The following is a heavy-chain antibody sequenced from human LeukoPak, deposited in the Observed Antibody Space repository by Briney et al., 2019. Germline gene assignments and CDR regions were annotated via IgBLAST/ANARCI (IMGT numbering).Heavy chain of an antibody. J-gene: IGHJ4*02. CDR2: IKQDGSER. V-gene: IGHV3-7*03. D-gene: IGHD5-12*01. CDR1: GFTFSIYW. CDR3: ARDREATPAGYYFDY. Sequence: GGSLRLSCAASGFTFSIYWMSWVRQAPGKGLEWVANIKQDGSERYYVDSVKGRFTLSRDNAKNSLYLQMNSLRAEDTAVYYCARDREATPAGYYFDYWGQGTLVTVSS.